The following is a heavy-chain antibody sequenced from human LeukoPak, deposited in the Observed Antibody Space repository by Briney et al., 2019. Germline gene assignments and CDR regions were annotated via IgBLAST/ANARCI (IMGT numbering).Heavy chain of an antibody. D-gene: IGHD3-10*01. CDR3: ARDWGWGSGSYYNFWYFDY. Sequence: SSVTVSCKASGYTFTGYYMHWVRQAPGQGLEWTGGINPNSGGTNYAQKFQGRVTMTRDTSISTAYMELSRLRSDDTAVYYCARDWGWGSGSYYNFWYFDYWGQGTLVTVSS. J-gene: IGHJ4*02. CDR2: INPNSGGT. CDR1: GYTFTGYY. V-gene: IGHV1-2*02.